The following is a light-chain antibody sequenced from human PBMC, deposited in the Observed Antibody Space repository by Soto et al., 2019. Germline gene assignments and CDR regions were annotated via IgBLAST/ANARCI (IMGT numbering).Light chain of an antibody. CDR3: QQYHTWWS. J-gene: IGKJ1*01. V-gene: IGKV1-5*03. Sequence: DIQMTQSPSTLSASVGDRVTITCRASQSINVWLAWYQQKPGKAPKLLIYKASSLESGVPSRFSGSGSGTEFTLTISSLQPDDFATYYCQQYHTWWSFGQGPKVEVK. CDR2: KAS. CDR1: QSINVW.